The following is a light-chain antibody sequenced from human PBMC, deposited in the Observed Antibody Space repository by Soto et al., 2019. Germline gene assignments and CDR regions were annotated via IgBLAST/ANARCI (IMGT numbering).Light chain of an antibody. CDR1: QGISSF. CDR2: AAS. Sequence: DIPLTQSPSFLSASVGDRVTITCRASQGISSFLAWYQQKPGKAPNFLIYAASTLQSGVPSRFSGSGSGTEFTLTISSLQPEDFATYYCQQVKSYPLNFGGGTKVEI. V-gene: IGKV1-9*01. J-gene: IGKJ4*01. CDR3: QQVKSYPLN.